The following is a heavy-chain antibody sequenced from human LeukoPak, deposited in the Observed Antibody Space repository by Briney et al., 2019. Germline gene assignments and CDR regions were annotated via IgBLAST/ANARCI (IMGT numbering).Heavy chain of an antibody. CDR2: ISWNCGSI. V-gene: IGHV3-9*01. Sequence: ALILSCASTGFTYVVYAMHWVRQGPGKGLDWVSGISWNCGSIDYADSVNGRFTVSRDNAKNSLYLQMNRLRAEDTALYYCAKVAIVGATSDAFDIWGQGTMVTVSS. CDR1: GFTYVVYA. J-gene: IGHJ3*02. D-gene: IGHD1-26*01. CDR3: AKVAIVGATSDAFDI.